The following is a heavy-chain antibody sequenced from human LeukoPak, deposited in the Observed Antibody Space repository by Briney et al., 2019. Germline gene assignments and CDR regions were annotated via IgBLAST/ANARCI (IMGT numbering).Heavy chain of an antibody. D-gene: IGHD3-22*01. V-gene: IGHV3-74*01. Sequence: SGGSLRLSCAASGFTFSSYWMHWVRQAPGKGLVWVSRINSDGSSTSYADSVKGRFTISRDNAKNTLYLQMNSLRAEDTAVYYCAREPDYYDSSGPNDYWGQGTLVTVSS. CDR1: GFTFSSYW. CDR3: AREPDYYDSSGPNDY. CDR2: INSDGSST. J-gene: IGHJ4*02.